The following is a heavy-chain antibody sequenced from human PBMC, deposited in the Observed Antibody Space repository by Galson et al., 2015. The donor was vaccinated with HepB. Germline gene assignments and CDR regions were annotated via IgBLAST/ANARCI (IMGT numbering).Heavy chain of an antibody. CDR1: GFRFDAYA. CDR2: ISYEGRNI. D-gene: IGHD3-3*01. J-gene: IGHJ5*02. V-gene: IGHV3-30*04. CDR3: ARVVVLSGTHLGEEDLDA. Sequence: SLRLSCAASGFRFDAYAMHWVRQAPGKGLEWLSLISYEGRNIHYADSVRGRFTISRDNSKGMVYLQMNSLRPDDTAVYYCARVVVLSGTHLGEEDLDAWGQGVLVTVSS.